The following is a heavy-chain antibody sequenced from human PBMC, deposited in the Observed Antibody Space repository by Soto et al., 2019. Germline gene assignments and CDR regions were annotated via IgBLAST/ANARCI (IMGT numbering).Heavy chain of an antibody. CDR3: ARDSGSGWYNTAGGFDP. Sequence: GGSLRLSCAASGFTFSSYWMHWVRQAPGKGLVWVSRINSDGSSTSYADSVKGRFTISRDNAKNTLYLQMNSLRAEDTAVYYCARDSGSGWYNTAGGFDPWGQGTLVTVSS. D-gene: IGHD6-19*01. CDR2: INSDGSST. V-gene: IGHV3-74*01. J-gene: IGHJ5*02. CDR1: GFTFSSYW.